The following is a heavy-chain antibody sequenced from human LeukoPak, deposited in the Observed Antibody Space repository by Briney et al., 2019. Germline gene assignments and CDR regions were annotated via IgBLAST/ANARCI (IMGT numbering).Heavy chain of an antibody. CDR3: ARDRDSSVSGLFN. J-gene: IGHJ4*02. CDR2: MNPNSGNT. CDR1: GYTFTSYD. V-gene: IGHV1-8*01. D-gene: IGHD6-25*01. Sequence: GASVKVSCKASGYTFTSYDINWVRQATGQGLEWMGWMNPNSGNTGYAQKFQGRVTITADESTSTAYMELSSLRSEDTAVYYCARDRDSSVSGLFNWGQGTLVTVSS.